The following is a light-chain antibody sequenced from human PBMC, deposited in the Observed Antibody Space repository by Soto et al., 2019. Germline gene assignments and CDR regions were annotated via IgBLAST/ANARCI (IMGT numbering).Light chain of an antibody. J-gene: IGKJ1*01. Sequence: EILLTQSPATLSLSPGERATLSCRASQSVSSYLAWYQQKPGQAPRLLIYDASNTATGIPARLSGSGSGTDFTLAIRSLEPEDFAVYYCQQRSNWWTFGQGTKVDIK. CDR2: DAS. CDR1: QSVSSY. CDR3: QQRSNWWT. V-gene: IGKV3-11*01.